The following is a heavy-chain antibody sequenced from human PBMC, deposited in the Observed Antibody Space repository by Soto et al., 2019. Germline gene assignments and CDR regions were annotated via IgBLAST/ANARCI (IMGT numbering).Heavy chain of an antibody. Sequence: QLVESGGGVVQPGRSLRLSCAASGFSFNKSSMHWVRQVPGKGMEWVAVISFDGRHKYYADSVKGRFTISRDNSKNTLYLQINSLSGEDTAVYYCARDETTVAPFDYWGQGTLVTVSS. CDR2: ISFDGRHK. J-gene: IGHJ4*02. V-gene: IGHV3-30-3*01. D-gene: IGHD1-1*01. CDR3: ARDETTVAPFDY. CDR1: GFSFNKSS.